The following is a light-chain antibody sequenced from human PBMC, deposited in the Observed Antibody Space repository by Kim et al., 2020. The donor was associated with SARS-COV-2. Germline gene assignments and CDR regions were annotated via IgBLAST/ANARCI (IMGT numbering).Light chain of an antibody. J-gene: IGKJ2*01. CDR2: AAS. CDR1: QSISSSY. Sequence: LSPGERSTRSCRASQSISSSYLVWYQQKPGQAPRLLIYAASSRATDIPNRFSGSGSGTDFALTISRLEPEDFAMYYCQQFGSSPRTFGQGTKLEI. CDR3: QQFGSSPRT. V-gene: IGKV3-20*01.